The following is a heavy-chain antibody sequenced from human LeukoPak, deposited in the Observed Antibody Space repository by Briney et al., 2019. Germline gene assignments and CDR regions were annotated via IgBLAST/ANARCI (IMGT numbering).Heavy chain of an antibody. CDR1: GFTFSSYG. V-gene: IGHV3-30*18. D-gene: IGHD4-17*01. J-gene: IGHJ4*02. Sequence: TGGSLRLSCAASGFTFSSYGMHWVRQAPGKGLEWVAVISYDGSNKYYADSVKGRFTISRDNSKNTLYLQMNSLRAEDTAVYYCAKDSGPGGIVGTTVIFDYWGQGTLVTVSS. CDR3: AKDSGPGGIVGTTVIFDY. CDR2: ISYDGSNK.